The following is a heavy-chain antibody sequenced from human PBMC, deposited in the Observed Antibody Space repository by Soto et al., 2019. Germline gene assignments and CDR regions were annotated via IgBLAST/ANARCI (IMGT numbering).Heavy chain of an antibody. CDR3: ARDPNGDYLGAFEF. Sequence: EVQLLEPGGGLVQPGGSLRLSCEASGFTFSSFFMSWVRQAPGKGLEWVSGIGANGGGTYYADSVKGRFIISRDNFKNTLYLQMNKLRAEDTAVYYCARDPNGDYLGAFEFWGQKTTVTVSS. CDR2: IGANGGGT. CDR1: GFTFSSFF. J-gene: IGHJ3*01. V-gene: IGHV3-23*01. D-gene: IGHD4-17*01.